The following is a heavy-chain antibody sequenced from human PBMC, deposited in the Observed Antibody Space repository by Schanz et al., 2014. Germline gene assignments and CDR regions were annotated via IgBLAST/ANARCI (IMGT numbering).Heavy chain of an antibody. CDR1: GFTFSIYA. D-gene: IGHD6-13*01. V-gene: IGHV3-7*02. CDR2: IKHDGSVK. J-gene: IGHJ4*02. CDR3: VSQTGSPNY. Sequence: VQLVESGGGVVQPGRSLRLSCAASGFTFSIYAMHWVRQAPGKGPEWVANIKHDGSVKDYVDSVEGRFTISRDNAKRSLFLQMNSLRVEDTAVYFCVSQTGSPNYWGQGTLVTVSS.